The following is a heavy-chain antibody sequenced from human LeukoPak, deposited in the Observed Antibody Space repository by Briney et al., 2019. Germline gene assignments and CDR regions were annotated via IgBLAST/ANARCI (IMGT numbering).Heavy chain of an antibody. Sequence: SQTLSLTCTVSGGSISSGGYYWSWIRQHPGKGLEWIGYIFYSGSTYYNPSLESRVTISVDTSKNQFSLKLSSVTAADTAVYYCARVSVATAWAVFDYWGQGTLVTVSS. CDR1: GGSISSGGYY. CDR2: IFYSGST. D-gene: IGHD5-12*01. V-gene: IGHV4-31*03. J-gene: IGHJ4*02. CDR3: ARVSVATAWAVFDY.